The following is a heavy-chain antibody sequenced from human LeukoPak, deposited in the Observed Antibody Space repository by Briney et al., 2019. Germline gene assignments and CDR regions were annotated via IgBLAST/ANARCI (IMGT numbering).Heavy chain of an antibody. J-gene: IGHJ4*02. CDR1: GGSISAY. D-gene: IGHD3-22*01. Sequence: SETLSLTCTVSGGSISAYWSWIRQPPGKGLEWIGSIYYSGSTYYNPSLKSRVTISVDTSKNQFSLKLSSVTAADTAVYYCAREDSSGYYYVAYWGQGTLVTVSS. CDR3: AREDSSGYYYVAY. CDR2: IYYSGST. V-gene: IGHV4-39*07.